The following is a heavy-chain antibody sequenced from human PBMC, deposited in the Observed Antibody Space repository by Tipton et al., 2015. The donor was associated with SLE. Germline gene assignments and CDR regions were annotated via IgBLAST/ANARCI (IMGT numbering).Heavy chain of an antibody. J-gene: IGHJ4*02. Sequence: TLSLACAAYGGSFSGYYWSWIRQPPGKGLEWIGEINHSGSTNYNPSLKSRVTISVDTSKNQFSLKLSSVTAADTAVYYCARGGIAVAGTRTYFDYWGQGTLVTVSS. CDR2: INHSGST. CDR3: ARGGIAVAGTRTYFDY. CDR1: GGSFSGYY. V-gene: IGHV4-34*01. D-gene: IGHD6-19*01.